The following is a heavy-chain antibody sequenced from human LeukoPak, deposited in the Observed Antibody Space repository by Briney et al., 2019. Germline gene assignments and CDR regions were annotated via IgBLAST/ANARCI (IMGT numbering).Heavy chain of an antibody. D-gene: IGHD3-3*01. Sequence: TGGSLRLSCAASGFTFDDYGMSWVRQAPGKGLEWVSGINWNGGSTGYADSVKGRFTISRDNAKNSLYLQMNSLRAEDTALYYCARDRSMHSDFWSGWGYYYYYMDVWGKGTTVTVSS. CDR1: GFTFDDYG. CDR3: ARDRSMHSDFWSGWGYYYYYMDV. V-gene: IGHV3-20*04. J-gene: IGHJ6*03. CDR2: INWNGGST.